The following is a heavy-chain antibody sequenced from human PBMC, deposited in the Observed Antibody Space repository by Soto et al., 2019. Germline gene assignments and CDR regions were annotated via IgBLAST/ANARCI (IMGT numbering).Heavy chain of an antibody. Sequence: SETLSLPCTVSGGSISSSSYYWGWIRQPPGKGLEWIGSIYYSGSTYYNPSLKSRVTISVDTSKNQFSLKLSSVTAADTAVYYCARLGKGSSSNPTGFDYWGQGTLVTVS. CDR1: GGSISSSSYY. J-gene: IGHJ4*02. CDR3: ARLGKGSSSNPTGFDY. D-gene: IGHD6-13*01. CDR2: IYYSGST. V-gene: IGHV4-39*01.